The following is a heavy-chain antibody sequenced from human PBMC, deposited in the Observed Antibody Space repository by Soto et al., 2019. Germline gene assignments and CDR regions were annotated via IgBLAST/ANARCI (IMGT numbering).Heavy chain of an antibody. CDR2: ISSRGDRT. CDR1: GFTFSRYA. J-gene: IGHJ6*02. Sequence: GGSLRLSCAGSGFTFSRYAMNWVRQAPGKGLEWVSIISSRGDRTSYAESVKGRFTISRDDSKNTLFLHMNSLGAEDTAVYYCAKETGYSYGFQPNALDVWGQGTTGTVSS. D-gene: IGHD5-18*01. CDR3: AKETGYSYGFQPNALDV. V-gene: IGHV3-23*01.